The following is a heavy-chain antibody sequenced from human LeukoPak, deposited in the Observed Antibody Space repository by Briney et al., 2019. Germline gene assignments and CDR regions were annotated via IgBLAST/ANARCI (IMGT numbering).Heavy chain of an antibody. CDR3: ARSSVTPGFTTGYYYMDV. CDR2: ITPIFGTA. Sequence: SVTVSCKASGGTFSSYAISWVRQAPGQGLEWMGGITPIFGTANYAQKFQGRVTITADKSTSTAYMELSSLRSEDTAVYYCARSSVTPGFTTGYYYMDVWGKGTTVTISS. CDR1: GGTFSSYA. V-gene: IGHV1-69*06. J-gene: IGHJ6*03. D-gene: IGHD4-23*01.